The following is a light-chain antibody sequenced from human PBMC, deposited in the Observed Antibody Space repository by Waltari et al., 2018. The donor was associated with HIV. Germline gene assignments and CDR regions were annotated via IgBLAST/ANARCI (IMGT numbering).Light chain of an antibody. CDR2: DDK. Sequence: SYVLTQPPSVSVAAGKTATITCGGTNIGRKTVNWYQQRPGQAPVLVIHDDKDRPTGILERFSGSNSGNTATLTINRVEVGDEADYYCQVWNDGADREFGGGTKLAVL. V-gene: IGLV3-21*04. CDR3: QVWNDGADRE. J-gene: IGLJ3*02. CDR1: NIGRKT.